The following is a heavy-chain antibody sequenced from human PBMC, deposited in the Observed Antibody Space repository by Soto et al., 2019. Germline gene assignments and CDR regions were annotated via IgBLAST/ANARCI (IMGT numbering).Heavy chain of an antibody. CDR3: AKEMPHRYTLAGGMDV. Sequence: VGSLRLSCAASGFTFSSYAMSWVRQAPGKGLEWVSAISGSGGSTYYADSVKGRFTISRDNSKNTLYLQMNSLRAEDTAVYYCAKEMPHRYTLAGGMDVWGQGTTVTVSS. V-gene: IGHV3-23*01. CDR1: GFTFSSYA. J-gene: IGHJ6*02. CDR2: ISGSGGST. D-gene: IGHD1-20*01.